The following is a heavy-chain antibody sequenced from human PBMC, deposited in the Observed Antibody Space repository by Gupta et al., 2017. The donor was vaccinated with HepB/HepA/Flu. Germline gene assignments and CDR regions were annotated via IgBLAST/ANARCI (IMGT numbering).Heavy chain of an antibody. V-gene: IGHV4-39*01. D-gene: IGHD2-15*01. CDR3: ARRPRYCSGGSCRGYFDL. CDR2: FYYSGST. Sequence: QLQLQESGPGLVKPSETLSLTCTVSGGSISSSSYYWGWIRQPPGKGLEWIGSFYYSGSTYYNPSLKSRVTISVDTSKNQFSLKLSSVTAADTAVYYCARRPRYCSGGSCRGYFDLWGRGTLVTGSS. J-gene: IGHJ2*01. CDR1: GGSISSSSYY.